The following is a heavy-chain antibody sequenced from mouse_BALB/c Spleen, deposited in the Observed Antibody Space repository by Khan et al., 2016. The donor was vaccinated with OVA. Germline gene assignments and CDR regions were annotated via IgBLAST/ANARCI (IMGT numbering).Heavy chain of an antibody. CDR2: ISYSGNT. D-gene: IGHD3-2*02. CDR3: ARIQGGDFDY. V-gene: IGHV3-2*02. J-gene: IGHJ2*01. Sequence: EVKLLESGPGLVKPSQSLSLTCTVTGYSITSDYAWNWIRQFPGNKLEWMGYISYSGNTKYNPSLKSRISITRDTSKNQFFLQLNFVTIEDTATYYCARIQGGDFDYWGQGTTLTASS. CDR1: GYSITSDYA.